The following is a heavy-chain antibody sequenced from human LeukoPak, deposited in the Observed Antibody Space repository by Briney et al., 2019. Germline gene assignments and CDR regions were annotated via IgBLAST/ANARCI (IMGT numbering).Heavy chain of an antibody. J-gene: IGHJ2*01. D-gene: IGHD6-19*01. CDR2: IGTAGDT. V-gene: IGHV3-13*04. CDR3: ARGGGSGWFSNYWYFDP. CDR1: GFTFSSYD. Sequence: QPGGSLRLSCAASGFTFSSYDMHWVRQATGKGLEWVSAIGTAGDTYYPGSVKGRFTISRENAKNSLYLQMNSLRAGDTAVYYCARGGGSGWFSNYWYFDPWGRGTLVTVSS.